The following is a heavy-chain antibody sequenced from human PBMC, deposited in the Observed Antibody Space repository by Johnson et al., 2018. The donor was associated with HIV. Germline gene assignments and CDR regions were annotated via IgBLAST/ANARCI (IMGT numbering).Heavy chain of an antibody. CDR2: ISYDGSNK. V-gene: IGHV3-30-3*01. D-gene: IGHD3-16*01. J-gene: IGHJ3*02. CDR1: GFTFSSYA. CDR3: ARDRGYEDAFDI. Sequence: QMLLVESGGGVVQPGRSLRLSCAASGFTFSSYAMHWVRQAPGKGLEWVVVISYDGSNKYYADSVKGRFSITRDNTKHSLYLQMNSLRAEDTALYYCARDRGYEDAFDIWGQCRMVTVSS.